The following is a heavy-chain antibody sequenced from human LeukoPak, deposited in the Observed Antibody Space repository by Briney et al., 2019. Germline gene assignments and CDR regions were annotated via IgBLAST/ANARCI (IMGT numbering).Heavy chain of an antibody. V-gene: IGHV3-11*01. J-gene: IGHJ5*02. CDR2: ISSSGSTI. D-gene: IGHD6-13*01. Sequence: GGSLRLSCAASGFTFSDYYMSWTRQAPGKGLEWVSYISSSGSTIYYADSVKGRFTISRDNAKNSLYLQMNSLRAEDTAVYYCARTPDGMSAAVNPWGQGTLVTVSS. CDR3: ARTPDGMSAAVNP. CDR1: GFTFSDYY.